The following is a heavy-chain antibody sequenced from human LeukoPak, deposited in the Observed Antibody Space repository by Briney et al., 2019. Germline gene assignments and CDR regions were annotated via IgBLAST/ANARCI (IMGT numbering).Heavy chain of an antibody. V-gene: IGHV3-30*18. CDR3: AKDAVYYFDY. CDR1: GFTSSSYG. CDR2: ISYDGSNK. J-gene: IGHJ4*02. Sequence: PGRSLRLSCAASGFTSSSYGMHWVRQAPGKGLEWVAVISYDGSNKYYADSVKGRFTISRDNSKNTLYLQMNSLRAEDTAVYYCAKDAVYYFDYWGQGTLVTVSS.